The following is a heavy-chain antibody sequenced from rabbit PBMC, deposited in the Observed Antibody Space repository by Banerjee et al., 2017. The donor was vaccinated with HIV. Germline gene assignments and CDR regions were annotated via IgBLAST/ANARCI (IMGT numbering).Heavy chain of an antibody. CDR3: ARDLAGVIGWNFGL. J-gene: IGHJ4*01. V-gene: IGHV1S45*01. CDR1: GFSFSSGYD. Sequence: QEQLVESGGGLVQPEGSLTLTCTASGFSFSSGYDMCWVRQAPGKGLEWIACIYTGSRGSTYYASWAKGRFTIAKTSSTTVTLQMTSLTAADTATYLCARDLAGVIGWNFGLWGPGTLVTVS. D-gene: IGHD4-1*01. CDR2: IYTGSRGST.